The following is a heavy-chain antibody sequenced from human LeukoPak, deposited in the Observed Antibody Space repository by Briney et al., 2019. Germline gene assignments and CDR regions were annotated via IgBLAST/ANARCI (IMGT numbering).Heavy chain of an antibody. Sequence: PSETLSLTCTVSGGSISSSSYYWGWIRQPPGKGLEWIGSIHYSGSTYYNPSLKSRVTISVDTSKNQFSLKLSSVTAAHPAVYYCARPHSSSWYVDYWGQGTLVTVSS. J-gene: IGHJ4*02. V-gene: IGHV4-39*01. D-gene: IGHD6-13*01. CDR2: IHYSGST. CDR3: ARPHSSSWYVDY. CDR1: GGSISSSSYY.